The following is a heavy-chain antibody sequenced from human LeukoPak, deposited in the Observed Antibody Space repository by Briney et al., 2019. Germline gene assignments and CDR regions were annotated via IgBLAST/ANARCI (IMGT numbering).Heavy chain of an antibody. CDR1: GGTFSSYA. J-gene: IGHJ4*02. CDR3: ARSRFLEWLWNFDY. V-gene: IGHV1-2*06. D-gene: IGHD3-3*01. CDR2: INPNSGGT. Sequence: ASVKVSCKASGGTFSSYAISWVRQAPGQGLEWMGRINPNSGGTSYAQKFQGRVTMTRDTSISTAYMELSRLRSDDTAVYYCARSRFLEWLWNFDYWGQGTLVTVSS.